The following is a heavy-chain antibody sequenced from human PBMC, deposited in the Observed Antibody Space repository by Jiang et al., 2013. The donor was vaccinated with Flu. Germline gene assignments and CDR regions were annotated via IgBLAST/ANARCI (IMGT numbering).Heavy chain of an antibody. CDR2: IWYDGSNK. V-gene: IGHV3-33*08. J-gene: IGHJ4*02. CDR1: GFTFSSYG. CDR3: ARDRRGSGSYLDY. Sequence: QLVESGGGVVQPGRSLRLSCAASGFTFSSYGMHWVRQAPGKGLEWVAVIWYDGSNKYYADSVKGRFTISRDNSKNTLYLQMNSLRAEDTAVYYCARDRRGSGSYLDYWGRGTLVTVSS. D-gene: IGHD1-26*01.